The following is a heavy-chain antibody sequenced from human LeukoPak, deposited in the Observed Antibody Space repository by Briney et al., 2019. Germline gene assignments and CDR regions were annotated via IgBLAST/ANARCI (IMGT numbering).Heavy chain of an antibody. Sequence: GGSLSLSCAASGFTFSKYWMSWVRPAPGKGLEWVANIKQDESEKYYVDSGKGRFTISRDNAKNSLYLQMNILRAGDTAVYYCVVLGGPQLVEWNYWGQGTLVTVSS. CDR2: IKQDESEK. J-gene: IGHJ4*02. CDR3: VVLGGPQLVEWNY. V-gene: IGHV3-7*03. CDR1: GFTFSKYW. D-gene: IGHD6-13*01.